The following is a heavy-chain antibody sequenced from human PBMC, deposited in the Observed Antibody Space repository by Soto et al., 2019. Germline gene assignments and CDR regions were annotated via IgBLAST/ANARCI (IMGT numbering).Heavy chain of an antibody. J-gene: IGHJ4*02. CDR3: ARDRYYDFWSGYYAFDH. CDR1: GYTFTSYG. CDR2: ISAYNGNT. D-gene: IGHD3-3*01. Sequence: GASVKVSCKASGYTFTSYGISWVRQAPGQGLEWMGWISAYNGNTNYAQKLQGRVTMTTDTSTSTAYMELRSLRSDDTAVYYCARDRYYDFWSGYYAFDHWGQGTLVTVSS. V-gene: IGHV1-18*01.